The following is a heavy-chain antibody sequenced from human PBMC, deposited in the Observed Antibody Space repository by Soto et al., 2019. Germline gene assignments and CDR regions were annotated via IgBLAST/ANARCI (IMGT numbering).Heavy chain of an antibody. CDR2: TFYNANAYSRNP. D-gene: IGHD2-15*01. V-gene: IGHV4-39*01. Sequence: SETLSLTCTVSGGSISSSSYYWGWIRQPRGKGPEWIGSTFYNANAYSRNPHSTPSLMRRVSISVDTSKNRISLKLTYVTAADTAVYYCARQGYCRDGSCYFLFFDYGRHLTPVPVSS. J-gene: IGHJ4*01. CDR3: ARQGYCRDGSCYFLFFDY. CDR1: GGSISSSSYY.